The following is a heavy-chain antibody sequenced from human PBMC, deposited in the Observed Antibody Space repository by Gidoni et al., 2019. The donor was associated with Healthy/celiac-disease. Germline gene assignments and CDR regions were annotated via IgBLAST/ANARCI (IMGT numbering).Heavy chain of an antibody. V-gene: IGHV3-30*18. CDR3: AKNSPHYYDSSGYSFFDY. CDR1: GFTFSRYG. CDR2: ISDDGSNK. J-gene: IGHJ4*02. D-gene: IGHD3-22*01. Sequence: QVQLVESGGGVVQPGRSLRLSCAASGFTFSRYGLHWVRQAPGKGLEWVAVISDDGSNKYYADSVKGRFTISRDNSKNTLYLQMNSLRAEDTAVYYCAKNSPHYYDSSGYSFFDYWGQGTLVTVSS.